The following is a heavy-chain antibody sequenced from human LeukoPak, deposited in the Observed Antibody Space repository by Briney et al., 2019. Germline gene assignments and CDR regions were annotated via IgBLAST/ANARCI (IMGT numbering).Heavy chain of an antibody. Sequence: PGESLQISCKGSGYCFITYWIGWVRQLPGKGLELMGIIYPGDSDTTYSPSFQGQVTISVDKSISTAYLQWSTLKASDTAMYYCARRVNSGYYFDYWAQGTLVTVSS. CDR2: IYPGDSDT. CDR1: GYCFITYW. V-gene: IGHV5-51*01. J-gene: IGHJ4*02. CDR3: ARRVNSGYYFDY. D-gene: IGHD3-22*01.